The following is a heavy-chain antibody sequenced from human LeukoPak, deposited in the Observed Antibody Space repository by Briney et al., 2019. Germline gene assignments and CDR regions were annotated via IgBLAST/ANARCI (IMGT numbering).Heavy chain of an antibody. CDR3: ARVRDYDYVWGRREDAFDI. D-gene: IGHD3-16*01. V-gene: IGHV3-74*01. J-gene: IGHJ3*02. CDR1: GFTVSSNC. CDR2: INSVGSST. Sequence: GGSLRLSCAASGFTVSSNCMSWVRQAPGKGLVWVSRINSVGSSTNYADSVKGRFTISRDNAKNMLYLQMNSLRAEDTAVYYCARVRDYDYVWGRREDAFDIRGQGTMVTVSS.